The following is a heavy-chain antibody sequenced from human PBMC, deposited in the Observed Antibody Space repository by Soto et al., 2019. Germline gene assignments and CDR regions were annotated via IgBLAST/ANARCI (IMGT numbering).Heavy chain of an antibody. CDR1: GFTFSDYW. CDR2: IKQDGNEK. J-gene: IGHJ6*02. CDR3: ARVGDSYGYGEYYYYGMDV. V-gene: IGHV3-7*01. D-gene: IGHD5-18*01. Sequence: GGSLRLSCAVSGFTFSDYWMSWVRQAPGKGLEWVANIKQDGNEKYYVDSLKGRFTISRDNAKNSLYLQMNSLRAEDTAVYYCARVGDSYGYGEYYYYGMDVWGQGPTVTVSS.